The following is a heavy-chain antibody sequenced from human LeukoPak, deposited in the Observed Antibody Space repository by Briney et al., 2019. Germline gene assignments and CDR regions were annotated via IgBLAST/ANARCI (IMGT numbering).Heavy chain of an antibody. CDR2: ISGGST. CDR1: GFTVSSNE. J-gene: IGHJ4*02. D-gene: IGHD6-19*01. CDR3: KNAPRGPYSSRNYFDY. Sequence: QPGGSLRLSCAASGFTVSSNEMSWVRQAPGKGLEWVSSISGGSTYYADSRKGRFTISRDNSKNTLHLQMNSLRAEDTAVYYCKNAPRGPYSSRNYFDYWGQGTLVTVSS. V-gene: IGHV3-38-3*01.